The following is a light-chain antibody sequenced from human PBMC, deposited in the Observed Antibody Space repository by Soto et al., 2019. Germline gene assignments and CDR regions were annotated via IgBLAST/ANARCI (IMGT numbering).Light chain of an antibody. CDR3: QQYNSYSRT. J-gene: IGKJ1*01. CDR2: KAS. Sequence: DIQMTQSPSTLSASVGDRVTITCRASQSISSWLAWYQQKPGKAPKLLIYKASSLESGVPSRFSGSGSGTEFTLTISSLQPDDFATYYCQQYNSYSRTFSQGTKVDI. V-gene: IGKV1-5*03. CDR1: QSISSW.